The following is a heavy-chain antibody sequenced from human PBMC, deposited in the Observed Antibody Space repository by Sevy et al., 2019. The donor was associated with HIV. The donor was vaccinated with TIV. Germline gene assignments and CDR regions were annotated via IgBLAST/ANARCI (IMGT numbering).Heavy chain of an antibody. D-gene: IGHD2-15*01. CDR2: ISYDGSNE. Sequence: GGSLRLSCAASGFTFSSYAMHWVRQAPGKGLEWVAVISYDGSNEYYADSVKGRFTISRDNSKNRLYLQMNSLIAEDTVVYYCARDPGNYCSGGSCYGTDLDYWGQGTLVTVSS. CDR1: GFTFSSYA. CDR3: ARDPGNYCSGGSCYGTDLDY. V-gene: IGHV3-30-3*01. J-gene: IGHJ4*02.